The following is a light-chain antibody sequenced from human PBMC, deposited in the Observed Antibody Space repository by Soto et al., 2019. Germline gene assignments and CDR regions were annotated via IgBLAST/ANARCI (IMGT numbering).Light chain of an antibody. CDR2: EVS. Sequence: QSALTQPASVSGSPGQSITISCTGTSSDVGAYNYVSWYQQHPGKAPKLMIYEVSNRPSGVSNRFSGSKSANTASLTISRRQAGDEADYYCSSYTSSSTWLFGGGTKLTVL. CDR1: SSDVGAYNY. CDR3: SSYTSSSTWL. J-gene: IGLJ3*02. V-gene: IGLV2-14*03.